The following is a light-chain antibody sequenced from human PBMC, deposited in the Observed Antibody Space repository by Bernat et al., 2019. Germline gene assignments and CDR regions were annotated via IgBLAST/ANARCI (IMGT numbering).Light chain of an antibody. J-gene: IGLJ3*02. Sequence: QSALTQPRSVSGSPGQSVTVSCTGSSRDIGGYNYVTWYQQHPGKAPKLMIYYVNQRPSGVPHRFSGSKSGNTASLTISGLQAEDEADYYCCSFAGNSAWVFGGGTTVTVL. CDR1: SRDIGGYNY. CDR3: CSFAGNSAWV. V-gene: IGLV2-11*01. CDR2: YVN.